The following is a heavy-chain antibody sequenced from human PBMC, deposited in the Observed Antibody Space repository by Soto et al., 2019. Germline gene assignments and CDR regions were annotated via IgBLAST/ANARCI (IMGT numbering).Heavy chain of an antibody. Sequence: SETLSLTCTVSGDSVSSDNYYWTWIRQPPGKGLEWIGYIYSSGSTNYNPSLKSRVTISLDTSRNQFSLKLTSVTAADTAVYYCARDIRGYSRAFDYWGQGTLVTV. J-gene: IGHJ4*02. CDR1: GDSVSSDNYY. CDR3: ARDIRGYSRAFDY. D-gene: IGHD5-18*01. V-gene: IGHV4-61*01. CDR2: IYSSGST.